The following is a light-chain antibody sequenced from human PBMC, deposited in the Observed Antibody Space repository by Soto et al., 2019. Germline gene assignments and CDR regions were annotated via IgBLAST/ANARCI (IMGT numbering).Light chain of an antibody. CDR3: QQYNNWPRT. J-gene: IGKJ1*01. Sequence: EIVMTQSPVTLSVSPGERATLSCRASQTVSSNLAWYQHKPGQAPRLLIYGASTRATGFPARFSGSGSGTEFTLTISSLQSEDFAVYYCQQYNNWPRTFGQGTKVDIK. V-gene: IGKV3-15*01. CDR1: QTVSSN. CDR2: GAS.